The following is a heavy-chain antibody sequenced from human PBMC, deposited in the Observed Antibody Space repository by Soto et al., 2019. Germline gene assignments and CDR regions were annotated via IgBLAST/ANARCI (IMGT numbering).Heavy chain of an antibody. CDR3: ARSGDIVLMDVLNWFDP. J-gene: IGHJ5*02. CDR2: IIPIFGTA. CDR1: GGTFSSYA. V-gene: IGHV1-69*06. Sequence: SVKVSCKASGGTFSSYAISWVRQAPGQGLEWMGGIIPIFGTANYAQKFQGRVTITADKSTSTAYMELSSLRSEDTAVYYCARSGDIVLMDVLNWFDPWGQGTLVTVSS. D-gene: IGHD2-8*01.